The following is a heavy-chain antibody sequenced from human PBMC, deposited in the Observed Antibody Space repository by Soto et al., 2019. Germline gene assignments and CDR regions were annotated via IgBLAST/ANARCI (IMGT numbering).Heavy chain of an antibody. CDR2: INSDGSST. J-gene: IGHJ4*02. CDR1: GFTFSSYW. Sequence: GGSLRLSCVASGFTFSSYWMHWVRQAPGKGLVWVSRINSDGSSTSYADSVKGRFTISRDNAKNTLYLQMNSLRAEDTAVYYCARLYYDSSGRDYWGQGTLVTVSS. CDR3: ARLYYDSSGRDY. D-gene: IGHD3-22*01. V-gene: IGHV3-74*01.